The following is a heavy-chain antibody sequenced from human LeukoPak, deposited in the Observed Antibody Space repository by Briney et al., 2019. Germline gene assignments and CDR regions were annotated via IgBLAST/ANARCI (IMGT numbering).Heavy chain of an antibody. CDR1: GFIFSSYW. CDR2: IKQDGSEK. J-gene: IGHJ4*02. D-gene: IGHD2-2*01. CDR3: ARDWAYLY. Sequence: GGSLRLSCAASGFIFSSYWMNWVRLAPGKGLEWVANIKQDGSEKYYVDSVKGRFTISRDNAKNSLYLQMNSLRAEDTAVYYCARDWAYLYWGQGTLVTVSS. V-gene: IGHV3-7*01.